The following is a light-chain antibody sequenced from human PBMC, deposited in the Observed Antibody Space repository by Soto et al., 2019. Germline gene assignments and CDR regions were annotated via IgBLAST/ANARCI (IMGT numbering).Light chain of an antibody. Sequence: EIVLAQSPGTLSLSPGERATLSCRASQTVISSSLAWYQQKPGQAPRLLIYDTSTRATGIPDRFSGSGSGTDFTLTINGLEPEDFGVYYCQQYGSSPFTFGPGTKVDLK. CDR3: QQYGSSPFT. CDR1: QTVISSS. V-gene: IGKV3-20*01. J-gene: IGKJ3*01. CDR2: DTS.